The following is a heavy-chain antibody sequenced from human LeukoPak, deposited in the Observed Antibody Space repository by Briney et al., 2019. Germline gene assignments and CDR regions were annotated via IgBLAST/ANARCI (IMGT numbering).Heavy chain of an antibody. J-gene: IGHJ4*02. D-gene: IGHD3/OR15-3a*01. CDR1: NASISSSY. Sequence: KPSETLSLTCTVSNASISSSYWSWIRQPPGKGLEWIGYIYYSGSTTYNPSLKSRVTISVDTSKNQFSLRLTSVTAADTAVYYCARQTGSGLFILPGGQGTLVTVSS. CDR2: IYYSGST. V-gene: IGHV4-59*08. CDR3: ARQTGSGLFILP.